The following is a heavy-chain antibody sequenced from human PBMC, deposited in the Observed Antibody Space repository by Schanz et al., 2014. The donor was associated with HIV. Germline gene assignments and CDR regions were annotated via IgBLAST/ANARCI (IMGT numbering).Heavy chain of an antibody. D-gene: IGHD3-10*01. CDR1: GFTFSSYA. CDR2: IAYDGSNK. V-gene: IGHV3-30-3*01. CDR3: ARGSYASGSYGYYGMDV. Sequence: QVQLVESGGGVVQPGRSLRLSCAASGFTFSSYAMHWVRQAPGKGLEWVAVIAYDGSNKYYADSVKGRFTISRDNSKNTLYLQMNSLRAEDTAVYYCARGSYASGSYGYYGMDVWGQGTTVTVTS. J-gene: IGHJ6*02.